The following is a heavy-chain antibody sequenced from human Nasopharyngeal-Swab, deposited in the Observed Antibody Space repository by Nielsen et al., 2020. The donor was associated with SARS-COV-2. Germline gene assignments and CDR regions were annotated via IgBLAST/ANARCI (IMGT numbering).Heavy chain of an antibody. Sequence: GGSLRLSCAASGFTFSSYSMNWVRQAPGKGLEWVSSISSSSSYIYYADSVKGRFTISRDNANNSLYLQMNSLRAEDTAVYYCAREGRIAVAGVDYWGQGTLVTVSS. CDR1: GFTFSSYS. J-gene: IGHJ4*02. CDR2: ISSSSSYI. V-gene: IGHV3-21*01. D-gene: IGHD6-19*01. CDR3: AREGRIAVAGVDY.